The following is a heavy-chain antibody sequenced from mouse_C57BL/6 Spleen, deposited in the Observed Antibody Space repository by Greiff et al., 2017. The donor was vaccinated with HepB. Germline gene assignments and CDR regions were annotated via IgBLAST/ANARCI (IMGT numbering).Heavy chain of an antibody. V-gene: IGHV5-4*01. D-gene: IGHD3-3*01. Sequence: FATISDGGSYTYYPDNVKGRFTISRDNAKNNLYLQMSHLKSEDTAMYYCARRGWGYAMDYWGQGTSVTVSS. CDR3: ARRGWGYAMDY. J-gene: IGHJ4*01. CDR2: ISDGGSYT.